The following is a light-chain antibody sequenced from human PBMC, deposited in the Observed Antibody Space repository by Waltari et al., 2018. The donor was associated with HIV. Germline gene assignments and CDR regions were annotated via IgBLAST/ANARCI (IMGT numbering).Light chain of an antibody. J-gene: IGKJ4*01. V-gene: IGKV3-15*01. CDR3: QQYNKWPRGT. Sequence: VMTQSPATLSASPGQRATLSCRASQSVSSYLAWYQQKPGQAPRRLIYGASTRATGIPARFSGSGSGTEFTLTISSLQSEDFAVYYCQQYNKWPRGTFGGGTKVEVK. CDR1: QSVSSY. CDR2: GAS.